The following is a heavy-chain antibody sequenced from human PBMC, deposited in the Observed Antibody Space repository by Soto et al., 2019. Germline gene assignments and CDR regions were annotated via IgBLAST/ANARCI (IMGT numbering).Heavy chain of an antibody. D-gene: IGHD6-6*01. V-gene: IGHV1-3*04. J-gene: IGHJ5*01. CDR2: LHTGTGST. CDR1: GYNFTNYA. CDR3: ARGSRDFVLWFDS. Sequence: ASVKVSCKASGYNFTNYALHWVRQAPGQSLEWLGWLHTGTGSTKYSQKFQGRLTITRDTSASAAYMELTSLRSEDTAVYYCARGSRDFVLWFDSWGQGTLFTVSS.